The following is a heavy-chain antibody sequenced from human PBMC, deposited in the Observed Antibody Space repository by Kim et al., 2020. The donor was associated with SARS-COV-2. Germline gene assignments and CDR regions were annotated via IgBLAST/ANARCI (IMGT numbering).Heavy chain of an antibody. Sequence: GGSLRLSCVGSGFTFSTYPLHWVRQASGKGLEWVSAIGSGGATYYADSVKGRFTISRNNDKTSVYLQMNSLRVDDTAVYYCARRQLGFDSWGHGTLVTVS. CDR1: GFTFSTYP. D-gene: IGHD6-13*01. J-gene: IGHJ4*01. CDR2: IGSGGAT. CDR3: ARRQLGFDS. V-gene: IGHV3-13*01.